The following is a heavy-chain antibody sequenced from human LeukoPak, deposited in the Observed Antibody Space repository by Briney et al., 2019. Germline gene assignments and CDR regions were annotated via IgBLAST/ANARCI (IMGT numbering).Heavy chain of an antibody. V-gene: IGHV4-59*01. Sequence: SETLSLTCTVSSISISNNYWTWIRQSPGKGLEWIGYIYYSGDTFYNPSLESRVTILVDTSKKQFSLNLSSVTAADTAVYYCARGDTAMDDAFDIWGQGTMVTVSS. D-gene: IGHD5-18*01. CDR3: ARGDTAMDDAFDI. J-gene: IGHJ3*02. CDR1: SISISNNY. CDR2: IYYSGDT.